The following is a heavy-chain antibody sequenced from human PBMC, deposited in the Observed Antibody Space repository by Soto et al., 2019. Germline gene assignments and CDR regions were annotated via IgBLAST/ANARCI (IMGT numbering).Heavy chain of an antibody. J-gene: IGHJ5*02. CDR1: GGSISSGGFY. V-gene: IGHV4-31*03. CDR2: IYYSGST. CDR3: ARVPAGTMVRGVTTNWFDP. D-gene: IGHD3-10*01. Sequence: SETLSLTCTVSGGSISSGGFYWSWIRQHPGKGLEWIGYIYYSGSTYYTPSLKSRVTISVDTSKNQFSLKLSSVTAADTAVYYCARVPAGTMVRGVTTNWFDPWGQGTLVTVSS.